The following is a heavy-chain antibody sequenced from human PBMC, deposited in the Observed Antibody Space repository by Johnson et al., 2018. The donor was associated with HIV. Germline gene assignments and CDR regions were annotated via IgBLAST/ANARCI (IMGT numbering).Heavy chain of an antibody. D-gene: IGHD3-22*01. CDR3: AREGSYYYDSSGYYYPGADAFDI. CDR2: ISYDGSNK. CDR1: GFTFSSYA. J-gene: IGHJ3*02. Sequence: VQLVESGGGVVQPGRSLRLSCAASGFTFSSYAMHWVRQAPGKGLEWVAVISYDGSNKYYADSVKGRFTISRDNAKNTLYLQMNSLRAEDTAVYYCAREGSYYYDSSGYYYPGADAFDIWGQGTMVTVSS. V-gene: IGHV3-30-3*01.